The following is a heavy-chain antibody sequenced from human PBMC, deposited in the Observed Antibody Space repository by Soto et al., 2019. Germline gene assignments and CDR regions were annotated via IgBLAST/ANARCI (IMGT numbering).Heavy chain of an antibody. Sequence: PGGSLRLSCAASGFIFRNYAIHWARQAPGKGLEWVALISYDESHIQYADSVKGRFTVSRDNSKNTLDLQMNSLRTDDTAVYYCARYYYDSSGYDGMDVWGQGTTVTVSS. CDR1: GFIFRNYA. CDR2: ISYDESHI. CDR3: ARYYYDSSGYDGMDV. V-gene: IGHV3-30*03. D-gene: IGHD3-22*01. J-gene: IGHJ6*02.